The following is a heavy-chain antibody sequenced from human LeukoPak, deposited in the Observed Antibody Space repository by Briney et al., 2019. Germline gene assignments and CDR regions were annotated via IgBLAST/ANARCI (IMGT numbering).Heavy chain of an antibody. CDR1: GGTFSSYA. J-gene: IGHJ4*02. CDR2: IIPIFGIA. Sequence: ASVKVSCKASGGTFSSYAISWVRQAPGQGLEWMGRIIPIFGIANYAQKFQGRVTITADKSTSTAYMELSSLRSEDTAVYYCAHSTLSGDDYWGQGTLVTVSS. D-gene: IGHD2-21*01. CDR3: AHSTLSGDDY. V-gene: IGHV1-69*04.